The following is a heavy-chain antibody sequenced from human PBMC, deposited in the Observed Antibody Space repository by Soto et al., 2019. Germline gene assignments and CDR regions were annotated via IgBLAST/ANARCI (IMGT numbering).Heavy chain of an antibody. D-gene: IGHD2-2*01. CDR2: INPNSGGT. V-gene: IGHV1-2*04. CDR1: GYTFTSYD. J-gene: IGHJ6*02. Sequence: GASVKVSCKASGYTFTSYDMHWVRQAPGQGLEWMGWINPNSGGTNYAQKFQGWVTMTRDTSISTAYMELSRLRSDDTAVYYCARGIVVVPAASYYYYYYGMDVWGQGTTVTVSS. CDR3: ARGIVVVPAASYYYYYYGMDV.